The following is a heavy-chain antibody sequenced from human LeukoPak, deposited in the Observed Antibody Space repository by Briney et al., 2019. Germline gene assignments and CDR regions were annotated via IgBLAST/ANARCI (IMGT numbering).Heavy chain of an antibody. Sequence: SQTLSLTCSVYGGSFGGFYCNWIRHPPGKGLEWVGDINHSGSTHYSPSLKSRLSISVDPSKNQFSLKLSSVTAADTAVYYCARGGGYCTNNVCPPWFDPWGQGALVTVSS. J-gene: IGHJ5*02. CDR2: INHSGST. D-gene: IGHD2-8*01. CDR3: ARGGGYCTNNVCPPWFDP. V-gene: IGHV4-34*01. CDR1: GGSFGGFY.